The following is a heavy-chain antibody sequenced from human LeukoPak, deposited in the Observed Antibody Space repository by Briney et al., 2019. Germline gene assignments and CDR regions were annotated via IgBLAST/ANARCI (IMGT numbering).Heavy chain of an antibody. CDR2: FDPEDGET. CDR3: AAVIRGRINWFDP. V-gene: IGHV1-24*01. J-gene: IGHJ5*02. D-gene: IGHD2-15*01. Sequence: ASVNVSCKVSGYTLTELSMHWVRQAPGKGLEWMGGFDPEDGETIYAQKFQGRVTMTEDTSTDTAYMELSSLRSEDTAVYYCAAVIRGRINWFDPWGQGTLVTVSS. CDR1: GYTLTELS.